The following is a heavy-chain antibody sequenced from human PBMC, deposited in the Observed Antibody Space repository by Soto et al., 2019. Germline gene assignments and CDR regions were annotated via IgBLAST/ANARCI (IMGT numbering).Heavy chain of an antibody. D-gene: IGHD3-22*01. CDR2: INHSGST. V-gene: IGHV4-34*01. Sequence: PSETLSLTCAVYGGSFSGYYWSWIRQPPGKGLEWIGEINHSGSTNYNPSLKSRVTISVDTSKNQFSLKLSSVTAADTAVYYCARERLHYDSSASSYVQDFDSWGQGPLVTVSS. J-gene: IGHJ4*02. CDR3: ARERLHYDSSASSYVQDFDS. CDR1: GGSFSGYY.